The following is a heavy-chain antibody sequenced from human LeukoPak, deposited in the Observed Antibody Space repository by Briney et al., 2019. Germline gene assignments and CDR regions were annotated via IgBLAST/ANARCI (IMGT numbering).Heavy chain of an antibody. D-gene: IGHD6-13*01. CDR2: ISHSGNT. J-gene: IGHJ4*02. CDR3: ATMGGLRTGGIAAAGEDY. V-gene: IGHV4-30-2*01. CDR1: GGSIRSGGYY. Sequence: SQTLSLTCTVSGGSIRSGGYYWNWIRQPPGKGLEWIGCISHSGNTYYNPSLKSRITMSVDRSKNQFSLKLSSMTAADTAVYLCATMGGLRTGGIAAAGEDYWGQGTLVTVSS.